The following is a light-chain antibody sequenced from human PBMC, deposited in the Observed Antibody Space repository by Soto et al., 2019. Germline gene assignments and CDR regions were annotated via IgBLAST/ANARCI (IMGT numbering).Light chain of an antibody. CDR3: QSYDSSLSGWV. CDR2: GNS. CDR1: SSNIGAGYD. V-gene: IGLV1-40*01. Sequence: QSVLTQPPSVSGAPGQRVTISCTGSSSNIGAGYDVHWYQQLPGTPPKLLISGNSNRPSGVPDRFSGAKSGTSASLAITGLQAEDDADYYCQSYDSSLSGWVFGGGTKVTVL. J-gene: IGLJ3*02.